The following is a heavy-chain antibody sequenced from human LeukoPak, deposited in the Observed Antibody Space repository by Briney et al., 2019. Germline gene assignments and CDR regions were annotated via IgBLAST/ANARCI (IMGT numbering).Heavy chain of an antibody. Sequence: PGGSLRLSCEASGFSFPYGMSWVRQAPGKGLEWVSGITNSGENTYYADSVKGRFTISRDNTKNSLYLQMNSLRAEDTAVYYCARCGDGLPCDFDFWGQGTLVTVSS. J-gene: IGHJ4*02. V-gene: IGHV3-21*01. CDR2: ITNSGENT. CDR3: ARCGDGLPCDFDF. D-gene: IGHD3-10*01. CDR1: GFSFPYG.